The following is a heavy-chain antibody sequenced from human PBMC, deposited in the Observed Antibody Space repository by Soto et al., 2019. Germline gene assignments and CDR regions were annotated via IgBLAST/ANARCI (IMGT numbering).Heavy chain of an antibody. CDR2: INPNSGGT. J-gene: IGHJ5*02. CDR1: GYTFTGYY. CDR3: VRSYSSGWYHTKTWFDP. D-gene: IGHD6-19*01. Sequence: GASVKVSCKASGYTFTGYYMHWVRQAPGQGLEWMGWINPNSGGTNYAQKFQGWVTMTRDTSISTAYMELSRLRSDDTAVYYCVRSYSSGWYHTKTWFDPWGQGTLVTVSS. V-gene: IGHV1-2*04.